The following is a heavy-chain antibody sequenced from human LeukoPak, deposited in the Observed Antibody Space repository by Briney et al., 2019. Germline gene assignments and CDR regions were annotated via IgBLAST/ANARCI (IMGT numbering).Heavy chain of an antibody. Sequence: SETLSLTCAVYGGSFSGYYWSWIRQAPGKGLEWIGEINHSGSTNYNPSLKSRVTISVDTSKNQFSLKLSSVTAADTAVYYCARAFRRGGYYYHYGMDVWGQGTTVTVSS. J-gene: IGHJ6*02. D-gene: IGHD2-15*01. CDR2: INHSGST. V-gene: IGHV4-34*01. CDR3: ARAFRRGGYYYHYGMDV. CDR1: GGSFSGYY.